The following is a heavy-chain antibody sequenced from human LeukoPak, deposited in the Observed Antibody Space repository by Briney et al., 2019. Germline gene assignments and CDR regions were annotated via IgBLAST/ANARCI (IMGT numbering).Heavy chain of an antibody. CDR3: ARDAPSLYYDSSGYSPCS. D-gene: IGHD3-22*01. J-gene: IGHJ5*02. CDR1: GYTFTSYG. CDR2: ISAYNGNT. Sequence: ASVRLSCKASGYTFTSYGMSWVRQAPGQGLEWMGWISAYNGNTNYAQKLQGRVTMTTDTSTSTAYMELRSLRSDDTAVYYCARDAPSLYYDSSGYSPCSWGEGTLVTVSS. V-gene: IGHV1-18*01.